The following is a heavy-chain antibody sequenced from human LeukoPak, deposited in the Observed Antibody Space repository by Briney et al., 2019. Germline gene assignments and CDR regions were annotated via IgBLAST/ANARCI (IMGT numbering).Heavy chain of an antibody. Sequence: KPSATLSLTCTVSGGSISSSGYYWGWIRQPPGKGLAWIAGIYYSGSTYYNPSLKSRVTISVDTSKNQLSLKLSSLTAADTAVYYCARHEYSGSYYGLSWFDPWGQGTLVTVSS. CDR1: GGSISSSGYY. J-gene: IGHJ5*02. D-gene: IGHD1-26*01. CDR2: IYYSGST. CDR3: ARHEYSGSYYGLSWFDP. V-gene: IGHV4-39*01.